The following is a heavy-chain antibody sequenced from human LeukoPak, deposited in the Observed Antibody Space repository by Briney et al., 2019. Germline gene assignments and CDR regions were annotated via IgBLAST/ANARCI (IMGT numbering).Heavy chain of an antibody. V-gene: IGHV4-39*01. CDR1: GGSISSSVYY. Sequence: PSETLSLTCTVSGGSISSSVYYWGWIRQPPGKGLEWIESIYYSGSTYYSPSLKSRVTISVDTSKNQFSLKLSSVTAADTAVYYCARIEKITMVRGVLDYWGQGTLVTVSS. J-gene: IGHJ4*02. D-gene: IGHD3-10*01. CDR2: IYYSGST. CDR3: ARIEKITMVRGVLDY.